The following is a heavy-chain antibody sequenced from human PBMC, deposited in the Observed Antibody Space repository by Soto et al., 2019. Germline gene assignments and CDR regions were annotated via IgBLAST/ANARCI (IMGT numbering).Heavy chain of an antibody. Sequence: PGESLKISCKGSGYSFTSYWIGWVRQMPGKGLEWMGIIYPGDSDTRYSPSFQGQVTISADKSISTAYLQWSSLKASDTAVYYCARGVVVVVAATRGNWFDPWGQGTLVTVSS. V-gene: IGHV5-51*01. J-gene: IGHJ5*02. CDR2: IYPGDSDT. CDR3: ARGVVVVVAATRGNWFDP. D-gene: IGHD2-15*01. CDR1: GYSFTSYW.